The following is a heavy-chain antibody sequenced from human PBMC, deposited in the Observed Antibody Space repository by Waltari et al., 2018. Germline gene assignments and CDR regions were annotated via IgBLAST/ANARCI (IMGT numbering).Heavy chain of an antibody. Sequence: QVQLQQWGAGLLKPSETLSLTCAVYGGSFSGYYWSWIRQPPGKGLEWIGEINHSGSTNYNPSRKRRVTISVDTSKNQFSLKLSSVTAADTAVYYCARGSNYCSSTSCFINWFDPWGQGTLVTVSS. CDR2: INHSGST. CDR3: ARGSNYCSSTSCFINWFDP. V-gene: IGHV4-34*01. D-gene: IGHD2-2*01. CDR1: GGSFSGYY. J-gene: IGHJ5*02.